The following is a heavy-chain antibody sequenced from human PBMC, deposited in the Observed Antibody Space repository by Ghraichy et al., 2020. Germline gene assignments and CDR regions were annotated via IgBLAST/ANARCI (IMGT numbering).Heavy chain of an antibody. D-gene: IGHD5-18*01. CDR2: TPYDGSNK. CDR3: ARDLIPPRGYSYGSIDY. Sequence: GGSLRLSCGASGFIFSNFAIHWVRQAPGKGLEWVASTPYDGSNKFYAGSVRGRFTISRDNSKNTLYLQMNSLRVEDTAVYYCARDLIPPRGYSYGSIDYWGQGTLVTVSS. V-gene: IGHV3-30-3*01. J-gene: IGHJ4*02. CDR1: GFIFSNFA.